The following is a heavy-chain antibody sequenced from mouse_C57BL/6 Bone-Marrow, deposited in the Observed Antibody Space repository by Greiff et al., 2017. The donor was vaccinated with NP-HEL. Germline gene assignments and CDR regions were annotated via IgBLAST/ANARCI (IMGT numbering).Heavy chain of an antibody. CDR1: GYTFTSYW. J-gene: IGHJ4*01. D-gene: IGHD1-1*01. V-gene: IGHV1-52*01. CDR3: AREDSSLFYAMDY. CDR2: IDPSDSET. Sequence: QVQLKQPGAELVRPGSSVKLSCKASGYTFTSYWMHWVKQRPIQGLEWIGNIDPSDSETHYNQKFKDKATLTVDKSSSTAYMQLSSLTSEDSAVYYCAREDSSLFYAMDYWGQGTSVTVSS.